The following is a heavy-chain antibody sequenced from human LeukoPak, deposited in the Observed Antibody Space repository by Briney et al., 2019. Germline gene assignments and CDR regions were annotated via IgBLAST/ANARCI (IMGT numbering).Heavy chain of an antibody. CDR1: GFTFSSYA. D-gene: IGHD1-26*01. V-gene: IGHV3-30*04. CDR3: ARDWDNFDY. Sequence: PGGSLRLSCAASGFTFSSYAMHWVRQAPGKGLEWVAVISYDGSNKYYADSVKGRFTISRDNSKNTLYLQMNSLRAEDTAVYYCARDWDNFDYWGQGTLVTVSS. CDR2: ISYDGSNK. J-gene: IGHJ4*02.